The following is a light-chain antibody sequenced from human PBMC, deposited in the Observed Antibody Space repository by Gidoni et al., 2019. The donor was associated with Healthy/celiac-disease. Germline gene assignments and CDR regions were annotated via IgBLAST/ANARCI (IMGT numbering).Light chain of an antibody. CDR2: AAS. CDR3: QQSYSTLRT. V-gene: IGKV1-39*01. J-gene: IGKJ1*01. Sequence: DIQMTQSPSSLSASVGDRVTITCRASQSISSYLNWYQQKPGKAPKLLIYAASSLQSGVPSRFSDSGSGTDFTLTISSLQPEDFATYYCQQSYSTLRTFXXXTKVEIK. CDR1: QSISSY.